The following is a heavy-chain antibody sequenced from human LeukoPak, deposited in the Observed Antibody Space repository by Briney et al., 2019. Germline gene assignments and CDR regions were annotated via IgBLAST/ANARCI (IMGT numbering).Heavy chain of an antibody. CDR3: ARNLRGAAFDI. J-gene: IGHJ3*02. Sequence: ASVKVSCKASGYTFTNYFMHWVRQAPGQGLEWMGIINPSGGSTTYAQKLQGRVTVTTDTSTSTAYMELRSLRSDDTAVYYCARNLRGAAFDIWGQGTMVTVSS. CDR1: GYTFTNYF. CDR2: INPSGGST. D-gene: IGHD3-9*01. V-gene: IGHV1-46*01.